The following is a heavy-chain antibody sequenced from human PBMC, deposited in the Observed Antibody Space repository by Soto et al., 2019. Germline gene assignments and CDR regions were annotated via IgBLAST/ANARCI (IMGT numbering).Heavy chain of an antibody. V-gene: IGHV4-59*01. CDR2: IHYSGTT. CDR3: ARGAALIYGDYPGAGYFDF. D-gene: IGHD4-17*01. Sequence: PSETLSLTCTVSGGSISSYYWRWIRQSPGRGLEWIGYIHYSGTTNYNPSLKSRVAMSLDSTKRQFSLTLNSMTTADTAVYYGARGAALIYGDYPGAGYFDFWGQGIQVTVSS. CDR1: GGSISSYY. J-gene: IGHJ4*02.